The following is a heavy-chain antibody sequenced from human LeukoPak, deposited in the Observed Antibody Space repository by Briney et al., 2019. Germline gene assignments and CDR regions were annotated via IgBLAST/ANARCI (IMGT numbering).Heavy chain of an antibody. J-gene: IGHJ4*02. CDR3: ASLRLGDLSLFDY. CDR1: GGSIRSYY. Sequence: SETLSLTCTVSGGSIRSYYWSWIRQPPGKGLEWIGHMYYSGSTTYNPSLKSRVSISVDTSKNQVSLRLGSVTAADTAVYYCASLRLGDLSLFDYWGRGTRVTVSS. V-gene: IGHV4-59*01. CDR2: MYYSGST. D-gene: IGHD3-16*02.